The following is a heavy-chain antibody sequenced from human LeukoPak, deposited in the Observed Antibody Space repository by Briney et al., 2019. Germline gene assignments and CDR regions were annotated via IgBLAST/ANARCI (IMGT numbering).Heavy chain of an antibody. V-gene: IGHV5-51*01. CDR3: AKSPTFYGDYDAFHV. Sequence: GESLKISCKTSGYSFNNYWIGWVRQMPGKGLEWMEIIYPGDSETRYSPSFQGQVTISADKSICTAYLQWSSLTASDTAMYYCAKSPTFYGDYDAFHVWGQGTMVTVSS. J-gene: IGHJ3*01. D-gene: IGHD4-17*01. CDR2: IYPGDSET. CDR1: GYSFNNYW.